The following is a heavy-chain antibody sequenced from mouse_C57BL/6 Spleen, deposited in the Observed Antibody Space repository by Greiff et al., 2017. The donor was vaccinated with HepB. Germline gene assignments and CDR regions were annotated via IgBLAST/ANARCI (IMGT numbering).Heavy chain of an antibody. Sequence: EVQLVESGGGLVQPKGSLKLSCAASGFSFNTYAMNWVRQAPGKGLEWVARIRSKSNNYATYYADSVKDRFTISRDDSESMLYLQMNNLKTEDTAMYYCVRGGDGYRYYFDYWGQGTTLTVSS. CDR2: IRSKSNNYAT. CDR3: VRGGDGYRYYFDY. D-gene: IGHD2-3*01. V-gene: IGHV10-1*01. CDR1: GFSFNTYA. J-gene: IGHJ2*01.